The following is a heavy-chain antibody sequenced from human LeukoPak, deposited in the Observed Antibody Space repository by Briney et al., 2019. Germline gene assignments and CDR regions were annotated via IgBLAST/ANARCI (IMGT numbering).Heavy chain of an antibody. J-gene: IGHJ3*02. CDR1: GFTFSSYA. Sequence: GRSLRLSCAASGFTFSSYAMHWVRQAPGKGLEWVAVISYDGSNKYYADSVKGRFTISRDNSKNTLYLQMNSLRAEDTAVYYCGGIAARRESAFDIWGQGTMVTVSS. D-gene: IGHD6-6*01. CDR3: GGIAARRESAFDI. V-gene: IGHV3-30-3*01. CDR2: ISYDGSNK.